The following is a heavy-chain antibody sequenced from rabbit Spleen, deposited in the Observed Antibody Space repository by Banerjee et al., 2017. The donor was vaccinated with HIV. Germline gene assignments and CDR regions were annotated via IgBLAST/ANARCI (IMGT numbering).Heavy chain of an antibody. CDR2: IDTGSSVNT. D-gene: IGHD5-1*01. CDR3: ARRYPNGNKHFDF. J-gene: IGHJ4*01. V-gene: IGHV1S45*01. CDR1: GIDFSSYYY. Sequence: QEQLEESGGGLVKPGGTLTLTCKASGIDFSSYYYMCWVRQAPGKGLDLIACIDTGSSVNTYYASWAKGRFTISKTSSTTVTLQLTSLTAADTATYFCARRYPNGNKHFDFWGPGTLVTVS.